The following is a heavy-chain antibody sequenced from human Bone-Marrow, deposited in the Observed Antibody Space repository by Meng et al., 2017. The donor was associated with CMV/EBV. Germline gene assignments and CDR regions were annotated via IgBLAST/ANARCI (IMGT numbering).Heavy chain of an antibody. Sequence: GGSLRLSCAASVFTFRSYSMNWVGHAPGKGLEWVSSISSSSDYIDYADSVKGRFTISRDNPKNSLYLQMNSLRAEDTAVYYCAGVLPWGWYYFDYWGQGTTATVSS. CDR2: ISSSSDYI. CDR3: AGVLPWGWYYFDY. CDR1: VFTFRSYS. J-gene: IGHJ4*03. V-gene: IGHV3-21*01. D-gene: IGHD2-15*01.